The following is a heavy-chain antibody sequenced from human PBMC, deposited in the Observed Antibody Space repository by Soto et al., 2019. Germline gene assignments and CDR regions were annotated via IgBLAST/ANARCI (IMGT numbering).Heavy chain of an antibody. D-gene: IGHD3-3*02. J-gene: IGHJ4*02. V-gene: IGHV3-23*01. CDR3: VNEHFTTRPLDS. CDR2: ISGSGGST. Sequence: HPGGSLRLSCAASGFTFSSYAMSWVRQAPGKGLEWVSAISGSGGSTYYADSVKGRFTISRDNSKNTLYLQMSSLRTEDTAVYYCVNEHFTTRPLDSWGQGTLVTVSS. CDR1: GFTFSSYA.